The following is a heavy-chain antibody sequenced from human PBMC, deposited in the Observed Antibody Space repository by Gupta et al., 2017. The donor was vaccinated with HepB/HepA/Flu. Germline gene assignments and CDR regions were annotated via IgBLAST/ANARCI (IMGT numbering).Heavy chain of an antibody. J-gene: IGHJ4*02. Sequence: QVQLVQSGAEVKKPGASVKVSCKASGYPFTSYYMHWVRQAPGQGLEWMGIINPSGGSTSYAQKFQGRVTMTRDTSTSTVYMELSSLRSEDTAVYYCARDLVTDSSSWYGPPDYWGQGTLVTVSS. CDR2: INPSGGST. CDR1: GYPFTSYY. CDR3: ARDLVTDSSSWYGPPDY. D-gene: IGHD6-13*01. V-gene: IGHV1-46*01.